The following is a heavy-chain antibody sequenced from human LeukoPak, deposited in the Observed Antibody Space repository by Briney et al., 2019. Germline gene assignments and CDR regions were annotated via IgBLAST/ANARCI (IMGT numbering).Heavy chain of an antibody. V-gene: IGHV3-21*01. CDR2: ISSYSSYI. CDR1: GFTFSSYS. J-gene: IGHJ4*02. D-gene: IGHD3-16*01. Sequence: GGSLRLSCVASGFTFSSYSMDWVRQAPGKGLEWVSSISSYSSYIHYADSARGRFTISRDNAKNSLYLQMNSLRAADTAVYYCAKPVAGDRYFDYWGQGTLVTVSS. CDR3: AKPVAGDRYFDY.